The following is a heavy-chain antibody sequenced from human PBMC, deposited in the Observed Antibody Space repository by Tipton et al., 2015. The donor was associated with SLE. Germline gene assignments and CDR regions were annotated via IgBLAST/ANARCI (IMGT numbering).Heavy chain of an antibody. Sequence: SLRLSCAASGFTFSIYAMHWVLQAPDKGLDWEILISYDGNNTYSADSVKGRFTISRDNSKNSLYLQMNSLRAEDTAVYYCARSHRGSTGFGVDYWGQGALVTCSS. J-gene: IGHJ4*02. CDR2: ISYDGNNT. D-gene: IGHD3-3*01. CDR3: ARSHRGSTGFGVDY. CDR1: GFTFSIYA. V-gene: IGHV3-30-3*01.